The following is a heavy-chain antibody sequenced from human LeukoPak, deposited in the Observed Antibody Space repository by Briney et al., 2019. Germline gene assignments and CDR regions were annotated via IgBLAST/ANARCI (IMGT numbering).Heavy chain of an antibody. Sequence: FXTYXISXVXQAPGQGLXWMAXXXPFNGHTNYAQKFQGRVSMTTDPFTNTVYMDLRTLRSDDTAVYYCARDYGVLSEINRNYFDYWGQGTLVIVSS. J-gene: IGHJ4*02. CDR2: XXPFNGHT. CDR1: FXTYX. CDR3: ARDYGVLSEINRNYFDY. V-gene: IGHV1-18*01. D-gene: IGHD1-14*01.